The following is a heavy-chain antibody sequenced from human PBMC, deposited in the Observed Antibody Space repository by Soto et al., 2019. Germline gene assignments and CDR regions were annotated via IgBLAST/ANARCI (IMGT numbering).Heavy chain of an antibody. Sequence: SETLSLTCAVSGGSISSGGYSWNWIRQPPGKGLEWIGYIYNSGSTLYNPSLKSRVTISIDKSKNQFSLKLSSVTAADTAVYYCARDQLEGNWFDPWGQGTLVTVSS. V-gene: IGHV4-30-2*01. D-gene: IGHD1-1*01. CDR2: IYNSGST. J-gene: IGHJ5*02. CDR3: ARDQLEGNWFDP. CDR1: GGSISSGGYS.